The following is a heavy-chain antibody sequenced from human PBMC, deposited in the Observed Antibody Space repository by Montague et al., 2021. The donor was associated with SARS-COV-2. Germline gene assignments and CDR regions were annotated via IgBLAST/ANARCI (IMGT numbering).Heavy chain of an antibody. CDR1: GGSFSGYY. CDR2: INHSGSN. J-gene: IGHJ6*02. V-gene: IGHV4-34*01. Sequence: SETLYLTCAVYGGSFSGYYWSWIRKHPGKGLEWIGEINHSGSNNYNQYLKSRVTISVDKSKNQFSLKLSYVTAADTAVYYCERGVEQWLWGPNYYYYYGMDVWGQGTTVTVSS. CDR3: ERGVEQWLWGPNYYYYYGMDV. D-gene: IGHD6-19*01.